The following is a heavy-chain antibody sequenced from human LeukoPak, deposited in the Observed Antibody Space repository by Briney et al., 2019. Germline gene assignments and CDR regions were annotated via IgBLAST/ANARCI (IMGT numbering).Heavy chain of an antibody. CDR1: GFIFNSYG. J-gene: IGHJ4*02. D-gene: IGHD2-21*01. CDR2: ISSSTSNI. V-gene: IGHV3-48*01. Sequence: GASLRLSCTGSGFIFNSYGINWVRQAPGKGLEWVAYISSSTSNIFYADSVKGRFTISRDHAKDSVLLQMNSLRVEDTALYFCARDGVMAETPFYFDSWGQGALVIVSS. CDR3: ARDGVMAETPFYFDS.